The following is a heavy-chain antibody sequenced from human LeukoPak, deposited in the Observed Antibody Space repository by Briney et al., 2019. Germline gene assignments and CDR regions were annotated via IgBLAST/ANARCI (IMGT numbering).Heavy chain of an antibody. D-gene: IGHD3-22*01. CDR2: IYYSGST. CDR3: ARDGIHYDSSGYYYGRIFDY. J-gene: IGHJ4*02. V-gene: IGHV4-59*01. Sequence: SETLSLTCTVSGGSISSYYWSWIRQPPGKGLEWIGYIYYSGSTNYNPSLKSRVTISVDTSKNQFSLKLSSVTAADTAVYYCARDGIHYDSSGYYYGRIFDYWGQGTLVTVSS. CDR1: GGSISSYY.